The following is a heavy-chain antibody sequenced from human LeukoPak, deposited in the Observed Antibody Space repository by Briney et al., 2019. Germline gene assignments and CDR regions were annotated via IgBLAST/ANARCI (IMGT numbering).Heavy chain of an antibody. CDR3: ARRVTMSAAGVPATWLDP. Sequence: SETLSLTCTVPGGSISNYYWNWIRQPPGKGLEWVGHISYSGGTKYNPSLQSRVTISIDTSKNQFSLNLSSVTAADTPAYYCARRVTMSAAGVPATWLDPWGQGILVTVSS. D-gene: IGHD2-2*01. CDR2: ISYSGGT. J-gene: IGHJ5*02. CDR1: GGSISNYY. V-gene: IGHV4-59*08.